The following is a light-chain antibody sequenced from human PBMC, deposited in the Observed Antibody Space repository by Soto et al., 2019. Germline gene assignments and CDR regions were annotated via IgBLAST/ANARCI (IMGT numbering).Light chain of an antibody. V-gene: IGKV3-20*01. Sequence: NELTQSPGTLSLSPGERATLSCRASRSVTSNFVAWYQQKPGQAPRLLVYGASTRAIDIPDRFSGSGSGTDFTLTINRLEPEDFAVYFCQQYGSPPRWTFGQGTKVEIK. CDR1: RSVTSNF. J-gene: IGKJ2*02. CDR2: GAS. CDR3: QQYGSPPRWT.